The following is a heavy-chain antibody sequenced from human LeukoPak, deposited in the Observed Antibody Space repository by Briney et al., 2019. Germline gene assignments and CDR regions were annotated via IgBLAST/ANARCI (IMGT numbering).Heavy chain of an antibody. CDR1: GFTVSSNY. Sequence: GGSLRLSCAASGFTVSSNYMSWVRQAPGKGLEWVSVIYSGGSTYYADSVKGRFTISRDNSKNTLYLQMNSLRAEDTAVYYCARAPWELLRAFDIWGQGTMVTVSS. D-gene: IGHD1-26*01. J-gene: IGHJ3*02. CDR2: IYSGGST. CDR3: ARAPWELLRAFDI. V-gene: IGHV3-53*01.